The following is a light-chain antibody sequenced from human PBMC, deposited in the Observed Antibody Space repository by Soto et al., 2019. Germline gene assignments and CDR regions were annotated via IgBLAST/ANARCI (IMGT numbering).Light chain of an antibody. CDR3: QQYADWPWT. Sequence: ILMSQSPVTLSVSTGEGATLSCRASQSVGSNLAWFQQRPGQAPRLLIYGVSTRVTGIPARFSGSGSGTEFTLTISSLQSEDLALYYCQQYADWPWTFAQGTKV. CDR1: QSVGSN. J-gene: IGKJ1*01. V-gene: IGKV3D-15*01. CDR2: GVS.